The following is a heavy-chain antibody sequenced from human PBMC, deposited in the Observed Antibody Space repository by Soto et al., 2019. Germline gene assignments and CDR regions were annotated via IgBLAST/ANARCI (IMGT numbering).Heavy chain of an antibody. V-gene: IGHV3-33*01. CDR1: GFTFSSYG. D-gene: IGHD6-19*01. Sequence: GGSLRLSCAASGFTFSSYGMHWVRQAPGKGLEWVAVIWYDGSNKYYADSVKGRFTISRDNSKNTLYLQMNSLRAEDTAVYYCARVRGTAVAGTSDLGYWGQGTLVTVSS. CDR3: ARVRGTAVAGTSDLGY. J-gene: IGHJ4*02. CDR2: IWYDGSNK.